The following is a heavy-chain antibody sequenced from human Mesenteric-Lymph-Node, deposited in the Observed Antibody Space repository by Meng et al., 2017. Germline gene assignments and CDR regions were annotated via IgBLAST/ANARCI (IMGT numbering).Heavy chain of an antibody. CDR1: GYIFTTYG. CDR2: ISADSGNT. D-gene: IGHD2-21*02. CDR3: ARDFKVVTAIPLPQY. J-gene: IGHJ4*02. Sequence: ASVKVSCKASGYIFTTYGITWVRRAPGQGLEWMGGISADSGNTHYAQKFQGRVTMTRDTSISTAYMELSRLRSDDTAVYYCARDFKVVTAIPLPQYWGQGTLVTVSS. V-gene: IGHV1-18*01.